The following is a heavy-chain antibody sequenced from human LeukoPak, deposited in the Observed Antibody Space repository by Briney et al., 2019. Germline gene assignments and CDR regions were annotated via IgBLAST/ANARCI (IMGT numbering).Heavy chain of an antibody. CDR3: ARFLIGTKFYFDY. Sequence: ASVKVSCKASGYTFTAYYMHWVRQAPGHGLEWMGWLNPKNGDTVYAQKFQGRVSMTRDTSISTAFMELSTLNFDDTGVYYCARFLIGTKFYFDYWGQGTLVTVSS. CDR1: GYTFTAYY. CDR2: LNPKNGDT. D-gene: IGHD1-7*01. V-gene: IGHV1-2*02. J-gene: IGHJ4*02.